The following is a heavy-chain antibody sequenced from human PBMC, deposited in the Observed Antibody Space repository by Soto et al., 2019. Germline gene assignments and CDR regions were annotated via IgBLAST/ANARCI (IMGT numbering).Heavy chain of an antibody. CDR2: LDNDGTNT. V-gene: IGHV3-74*01. Sequence: PGGSLRLSCAASGFTFSTYWMHWFRQAPGKGLVWVSRLDNDGTNTRYADSVKGRFTVSRDNGKNTVYLQMDSLRAEDTAVYYCARDGGTYFDYWGQGTLVTVSS. CDR3: ARDGGTYFDY. CDR1: GFTFSTYW. J-gene: IGHJ4*02. D-gene: IGHD3-16*01.